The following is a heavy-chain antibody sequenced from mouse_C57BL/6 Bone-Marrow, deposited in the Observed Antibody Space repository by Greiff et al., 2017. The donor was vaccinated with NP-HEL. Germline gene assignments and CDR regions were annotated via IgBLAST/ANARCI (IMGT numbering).Heavy chain of an antibody. CDR1: GFPITSGYY. Sequence: QVQLQESGPGLVKPSQSLFLTCSITGFPITSGYYWIWIRQSPGKPLEWMGYITHSGETFYNPSLQSPISITRETSKNQFFLQLNSVTTEDTAMYYCAGDKRYYYGSSYGSYWYFDVWGTGTTVTVSS. D-gene: IGHD1-1*01. CDR2: ITHSGET. V-gene: IGHV12-3*01. CDR3: AGDKRYYYGSSYGSYWYFDV. J-gene: IGHJ1*03.